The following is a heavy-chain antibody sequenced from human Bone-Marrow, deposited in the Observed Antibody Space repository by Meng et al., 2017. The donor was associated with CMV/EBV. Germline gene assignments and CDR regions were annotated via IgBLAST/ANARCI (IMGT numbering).Heavy chain of an antibody. D-gene: IGHD5-12*01. Sequence: GESLKISCAGSGFTLSSYDMNWVRQAPGKGLEWVSYTSSDGTTIDHAESVKARFSTSRDNAKNSLYLQINSLRAEDTAVYYCASGFSGYDRSYYYHYCMDVWGQGTTVTVSS. V-gene: IGHV3-48*03. J-gene: IGHJ6*02. CDR3: ASGFSGYDRSYYYHYCMDV. CDR1: GFTLSSYD. CDR2: TSSDGTTI.